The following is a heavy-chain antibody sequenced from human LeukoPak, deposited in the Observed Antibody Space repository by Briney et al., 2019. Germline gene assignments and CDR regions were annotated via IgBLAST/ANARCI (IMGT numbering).Heavy chain of an antibody. J-gene: IGHJ4*02. CDR3: AKGSSASRPYYFDY. CDR2: ITGSGGDT. D-gene: IGHD2-2*01. Sequence: GGSLRLSCTASGFTFNNYAMSWVRQAPGKGLEWFSAITGSGGDTYYSDSVKGRLIISRDNSKNSLYLHMNSLRAEDAAAYHCAKGSSASRPYYFDYWGQGTLVTVSS. CDR1: GFTFNNYA. V-gene: IGHV3-23*01.